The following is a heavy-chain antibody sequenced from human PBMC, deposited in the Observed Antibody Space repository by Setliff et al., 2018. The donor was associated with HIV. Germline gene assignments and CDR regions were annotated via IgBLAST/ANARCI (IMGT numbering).Heavy chain of an antibody. CDR3: ARDRGRYGDYRDFDY. CDR2: ISAYNGNT. D-gene: IGHD4-17*01. Sequence: ASVKVSCKASGGTFSSYAISWVRQAPGQGLEWMGWISAYNGNTNYAHNFEGRVTMTRDTSISTFYMEVTRLTSDDTAVYYCARDRGRYGDYRDFDYWGQGALVTVSS. J-gene: IGHJ4*02. V-gene: IGHV1-18*01. CDR1: GGTFSSYA.